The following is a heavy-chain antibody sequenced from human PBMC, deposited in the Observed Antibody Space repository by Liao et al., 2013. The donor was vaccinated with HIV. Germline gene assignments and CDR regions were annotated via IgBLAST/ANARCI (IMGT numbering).Heavy chain of an antibody. CDR1: GGSFSGYY. Sequence: QVQLQQWGAGLLKPSETLSLTCDVYGGSFSGYYWSWIRQSPGKGLEWIGNFYYSGSTHYNPSLESRVSISGDTSKNQFSLNLRSVTAADTAVYYCAVGSSWYNGWVYWGQGTLVTVSS. D-gene: IGHD6-13*01. CDR3: AVGSSWYNGWVY. V-gene: IGHV4-34*01. CDR2: FYYSGST. J-gene: IGHJ4*02.